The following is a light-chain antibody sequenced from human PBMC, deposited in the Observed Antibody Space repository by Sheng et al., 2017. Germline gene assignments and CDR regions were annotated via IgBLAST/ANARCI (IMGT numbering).Light chain of an antibody. Sequence: DIQMTQSPSTLSASVGDTVTITCRASQSFSRWLAWYQQKPGKAPKILIYEASILESGVPSRFSGSGSGTDFTLTITSLQPEDFSTYYCQQSYSFPRTFGPGTTVSIK. V-gene: IGKV1-5*03. J-gene: IGKJ3*01. CDR1: QSFSRW. CDR3: QQSYSFPRT. CDR2: EAS.